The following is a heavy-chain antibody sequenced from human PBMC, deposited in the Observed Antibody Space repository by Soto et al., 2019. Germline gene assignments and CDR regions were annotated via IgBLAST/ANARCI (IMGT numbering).Heavy chain of an antibody. CDR3: ARESGSVVGFDY. CDR1: GGSISSGGYS. V-gene: IGHV4-30-2*01. Sequence: QLQLQESGPGLVKPSQTLSLTCAVSGGSISSGGYSWSWIRQPPGKGLEWIGYIYHSGSTYYNPSLTSRVTMSVYRSKNQFSRKLSSVTAADTAVYDCARESGSVVGFDYWGQGTLVTVSS. D-gene: IGHD2-15*01. J-gene: IGHJ4*02. CDR2: IYHSGST.